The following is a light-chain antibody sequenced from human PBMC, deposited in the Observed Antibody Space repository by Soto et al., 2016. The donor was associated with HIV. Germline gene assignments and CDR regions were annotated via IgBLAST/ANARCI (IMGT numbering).Light chain of an antibody. V-gene: IGKV1-27*01. J-gene: IGKJ4*01. CDR2: AAM. CDR3: QHYNNYPVT. CDR1: QDIYNY. Sequence: DIQMTQSPSSLSGSIGDRVSITCRASQDIYNYLAWYQQKPGKVPRLLISAAMNLESGVPSRFSGSGSGAEFTLTITSLQPDDLATYYCQHYNNYPVTYGGGTKVDI.